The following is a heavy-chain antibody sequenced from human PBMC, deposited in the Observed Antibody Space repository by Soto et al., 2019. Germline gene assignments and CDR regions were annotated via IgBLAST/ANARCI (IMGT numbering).Heavy chain of an antibody. CDR3: ARDWTYGAAAGTSGFDP. Sequence: PSETLSLTCTVSGGSISSGGYYWSWIRQHPGKGLEWIGYIYYSGSTYYNPSLKSRVTISVDTSKNQFSLKLSSVTPEDTAVYYCARDWTYGAAAGTSGFDPWGQGTLVTVSS. V-gene: IGHV4-31*03. CDR1: GGSISSGGYY. J-gene: IGHJ5*02. CDR2: IYYSGST. D-gene: IGHD6-13*01.